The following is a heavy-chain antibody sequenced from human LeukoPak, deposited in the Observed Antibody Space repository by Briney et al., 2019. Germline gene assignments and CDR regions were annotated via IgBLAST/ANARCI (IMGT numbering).Heavy chain of an antibody. Sequence: GGSLRLSCAASGFTFSSYAMHWVRQAPGKGLEWVAVISYDGSNKYYADSVKGRFTISRDNSKNTLYLQMNSLRAEDTAVYYCARGDYGDYPGQGTLVTVSS. CDR3: ARGDYGDY. CDR2: ISYDGSNK. CDR1: GFTFSSYA. V-gene: IGHV3-30-3*01. J-gene: IGHJ4*02.